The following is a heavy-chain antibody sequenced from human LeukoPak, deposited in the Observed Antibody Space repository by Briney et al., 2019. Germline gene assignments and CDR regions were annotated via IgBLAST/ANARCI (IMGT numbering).Heavy chain of an antibody. CDR1: GGSISSSSYY. J-gene: IGHJ6*03. CDR2: IYYSGST. V-gene: IGHV4-39*02. D-gene: IGHD6-19*01. Sequence: PSETLSLTCTVSGGSISSSSYYWGWTRQPPGKGLEWIGSIYYSGSTYYNPSLKSRVTISVDTSKNQFSLKLGSVTAADTAVYYCAREVAGTYYYYYMDVWGKGTTVTVSS. CDR3: AREVAGTYYYYYMDV.